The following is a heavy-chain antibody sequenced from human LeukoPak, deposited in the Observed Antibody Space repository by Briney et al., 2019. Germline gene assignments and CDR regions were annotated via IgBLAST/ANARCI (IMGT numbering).Heavy chain of an antibody. J-gene: IGHJ3*02. CDR2: INHSGCT. CDR1: GGSFTNYY. V-gene: IGHV4-34*01. Sequence: SETLSLTCAVYGGSFTNYYWSWIRQPPGKGLEWIGEINHSGCTKYNPSLKSRVTISIDTSKNQLSLKLSSVTAADTAVYSCVRHVARAFDIWGQGTKVTVSS. CDR3: VRHVARAFDI.